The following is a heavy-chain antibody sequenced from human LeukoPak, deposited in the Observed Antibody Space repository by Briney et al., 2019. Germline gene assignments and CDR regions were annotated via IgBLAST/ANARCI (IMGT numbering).Heavy chain of an antibody. J-gene: IGHJ4*02. CDR1: GYTFTSYG. V-gene: IGHV1-18*01. CDR2: ISAYNGNT. D-gene: IGHD3-3*01. Sequence: ASVKVSCKASGYTFTSYGISWVRQAPGQGLEWMGWISAYNGNTNYAQKLQGRVTITTDESTSTAYMELSSLRSEDTAVYYCARDGVVTTHIDYWGQGTLVTVSS. CDR3: ARDGVVTTHIDY.